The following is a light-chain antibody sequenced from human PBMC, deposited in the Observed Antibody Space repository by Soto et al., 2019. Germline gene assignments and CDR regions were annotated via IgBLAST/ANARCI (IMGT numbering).Light chain of an antibody. J-gene: IGKJ4*01. Sequence: VMTQSPGNLSVSPGERVTLFCRASQNVGNNIAWYQVKPAQPPRLLIYASSTRATGIPATFSGSGSETHFSLTISSLQSEDSAVYYCQQYYHWGLSFGGGTKVEI. CDR3: QQYYHWGLS. V-gene: IGKV3D-15*01. CDR2: ASS. CDR1: QNVGNN.